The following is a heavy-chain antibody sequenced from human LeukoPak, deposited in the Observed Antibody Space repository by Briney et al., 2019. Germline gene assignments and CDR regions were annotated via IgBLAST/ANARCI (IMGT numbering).Heavy chain of an antibody. J-gene: IGHJ4*02. CDR2: MNPNSGNT. CDR1: GYTFTSYD. D-gene: IGHD5-18*01. Sequence: ASVRLSCTASGYTFTSYDINWVRQAPGQGLEWMGWMNPNSGNTGYAQTFQGRVTMTRNTSISTAYIELGSLRSEDTAVYYCARGRPRSSYGFWNYWGQGTLVTVSS. V-gene: IGHV1-8*01. CDR3: ARGRPRSSYGFWNY.